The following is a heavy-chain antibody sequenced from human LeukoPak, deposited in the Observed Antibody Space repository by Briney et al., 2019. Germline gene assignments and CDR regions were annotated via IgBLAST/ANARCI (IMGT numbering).Heavy chain of an antibody. CDR2: IRYDGSNK. CDR1: GFTFSSYG. Sequence: PGGSLRLSCAASGFTFSSYGMHWVRQAPGKGLEWVAFIRYDGSNKYYADSVKGRFTISRDNSKNTLYLQMNSLRAEDTAVYYCAKDGVGADIVVVPAAIGEGGAFGIWGQGTMVTVSS. D-gene: IGHD2-2*02. V-gene: IGHV3-30*02. J-gene: IGHJ3*02. CDR3: AKDGVGADIVVVPAAIGEGGAFGI.